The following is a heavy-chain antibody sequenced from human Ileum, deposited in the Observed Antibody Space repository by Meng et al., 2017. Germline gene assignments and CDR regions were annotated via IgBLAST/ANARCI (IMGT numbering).Heavy chain of an antibody. Sequence: AELTKPGSPVRSSSRTSGGTFGGDVISWVQQAPGQGVGWMGGIIPIFGTENYAQKFQGRVTITADKSTSTAYMELSSLRSEDTAVYYCASGGDTIFGVVTTFDYWGQGTLVTVFS. J-gene: IGHJ4*02. CDR1: GGTFGGDV. D-gene: IGHD3-3*01. CDR3: ASGGDTIFGVVTTFDY. V-gene: IGHV1-69*06. CDR2: IIPIFGTE.